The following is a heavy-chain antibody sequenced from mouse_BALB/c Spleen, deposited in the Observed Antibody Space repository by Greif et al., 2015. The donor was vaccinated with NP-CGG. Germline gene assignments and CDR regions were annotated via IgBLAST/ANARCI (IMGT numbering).Heavy chain of an antibody. CDR3: ARHGGSYAWFAY. Sequence: EVKLVESGRGLVQPGGSLKLSCAASGFTFSSYTMSWVRQTPEKRLEWVAYISNGGGSTYYPDTVKGRFTISRDNDKNTHYLQKSSLKSEDTAMYCCARHGGSYAWFAYWGQGTLVTVSA. CDR1: GFTFSSYT. CDR2: ISNGGGST. D-gene: IGHD1-1*02. J-gene: IGHJ3*01. V-gene: IGHV5-12-2*01.